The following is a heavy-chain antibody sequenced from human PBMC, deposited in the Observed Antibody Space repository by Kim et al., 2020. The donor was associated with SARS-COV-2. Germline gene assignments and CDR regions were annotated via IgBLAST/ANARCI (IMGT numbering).Heavy chain of an antibody. CDR3: ARQGVVGATDDY. D-gene: IGHD1-26*01. J-gene: IGHJ4*02. Sequence: TYGRSFQGHVTISADKSISTAYLQWSGLKAADTAMYYCARQGVVGATDDYWGQGTLVTVSS. V-gene: IGHV5-10-1*01.